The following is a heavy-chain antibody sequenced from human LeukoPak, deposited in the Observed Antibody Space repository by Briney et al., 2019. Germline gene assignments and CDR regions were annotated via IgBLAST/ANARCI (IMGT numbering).Heavy chain of an antibody. Sequence: VASVKVSCEASGGTFSSYAISWVRQAPGQGLEWMGGIIPIFGTANYAQKFQGRVTITADESTSTAYMELSSLRSEDTAVYYCARDAARRDYYYYMDVWGKGTTVTVSS. CDR1: GGTFSSYA. J-gene: IGHJ6*03. CDR2: IIPIFGTA. V-gene: IGHV1-69*13. CDR3: ARDAARRDYYYYMDV. D-gene: IGHD6-6*01.